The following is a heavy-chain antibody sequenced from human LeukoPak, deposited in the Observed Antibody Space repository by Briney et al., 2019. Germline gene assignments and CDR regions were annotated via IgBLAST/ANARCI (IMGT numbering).Heavy chain of an antibody. J-gene: IGHJ4*02. CDR2: INPSGDPT. CDR3: ASDYYGSGSYDRFDY. V-gene: IGHV1-46*01. CDR1: GYTFTSYY. D-gene: IGHD3-10*01. Sequence: GASVKVSCKASGYTFTSYYMHWVRQAPGQGLEWVGLINPSGDPTTYAQKFQGRVTMTSDMSTSTVYMELSSLRSEDTAVYYCASDYYGSGSYDRFDYWGQGTLVTVSS.